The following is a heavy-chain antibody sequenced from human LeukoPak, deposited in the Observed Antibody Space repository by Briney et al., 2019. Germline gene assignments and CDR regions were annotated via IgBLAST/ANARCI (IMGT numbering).Heavy chain of an antibody. Sequence: ASVKVSCKASGYTSTSYGISWVRQAPGQGLEWMGWISAYNGNTNYAQKLQGRVTMTTDTSTSTAYMELRSLRSDDTAVYYCARVEGYCSGGSCYSTDYFDYWGQGTLVTVSS. CDR3: ARVEGYCSGGSCYSTDYFDY. D-gene: IGHD2-15*01. J-gene: IGHJ4*02. V-gene: IGHV1-18*04. CDR1: GYTSTSYG. CDR2: ISAYNGNT.